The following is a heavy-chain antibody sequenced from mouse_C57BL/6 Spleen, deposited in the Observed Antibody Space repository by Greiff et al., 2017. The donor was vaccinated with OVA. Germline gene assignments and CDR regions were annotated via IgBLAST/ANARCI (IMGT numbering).Heavy chain of an antibody. CDR3: AKKGGLSAGDGFAY. CDR1: GFSLTSYG. V-gene: IGHV2-5*01. J-gene: IGHJ3*01. Sequence: QVQLQQSGPGLVQPSQSLSITCTVSGFSLTSYGVHWVRQSPGKGLEWLGVIWRGGSTDYNAAFMSRLSITKDNSKSQVFIKMNSLQADDTAIYYCAKKGGLSAGDGFAYWGQGTLVTVSA. CDR2: IWRGGST. D-gene: IGHD3-1*01.